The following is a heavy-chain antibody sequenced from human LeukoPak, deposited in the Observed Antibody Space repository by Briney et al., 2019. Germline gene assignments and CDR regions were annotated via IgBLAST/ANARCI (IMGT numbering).Heavy chain of an antibody. J-gene: IGHJ4*02. D-gene: IGHD3-16*01. CDR1: GYSFTNYW. V-gene: IGHV5-51*01. CDR2: INPGDSDT. Sequence: GESLKISCKASGYSFTNYWMGWVRQMPGKGLEWMAIINPGDSDTRYIPSLQGQVTISVDRSITTAYLQWSSLKVSDTAIYYCVRPFGQSLPNDWGQGTLVTVSS. CDR3: VRPFGQSLPND.